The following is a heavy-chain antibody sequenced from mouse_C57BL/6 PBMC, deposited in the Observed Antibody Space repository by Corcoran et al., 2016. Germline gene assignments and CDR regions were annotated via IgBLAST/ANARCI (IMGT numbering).Heavy chain of an antibody. V-gene: IGHV1-84*01. CDR3: ASISDGYSTYYAMDY. J-gene: IGHJ4*01. D-gene: IGHD2-3*01. CDR2: IYPGSGNT. CDR1: GYTFTDYY. Sequence: QIQLQQSGPELVKPGASVKISCKASGYTFTDYYINWVKQRPGQGLEWIGWIYPGSGNTKYNEKFKGKATLTVDTSSSTAYMQPSSLTSEDSAVYFCASISDGYSTYYAMDYWGQGTSVTVSS.